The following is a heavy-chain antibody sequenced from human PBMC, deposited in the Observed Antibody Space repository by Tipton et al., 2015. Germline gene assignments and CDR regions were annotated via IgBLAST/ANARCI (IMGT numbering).Heavy chain of an antibody. CDR3: ARAYYYDSSGYPLFDY. J-gene: IGHJ4*02. CDR1: GGSISGYY. CDR2: IHPRGGT. D-gene: IGHD3-22*01. Sequence: TLSLTCDVYGGSISGYYWSWIRQPPGKGLEWVGEIHPRGGTYYNPSLKSQVTISIDTSKRQFSLKLDSVAAADTAVYYCARAYYYDSSGYPLFDYWGQGTLVTVSS. V-gene: IGHV4-34*01.